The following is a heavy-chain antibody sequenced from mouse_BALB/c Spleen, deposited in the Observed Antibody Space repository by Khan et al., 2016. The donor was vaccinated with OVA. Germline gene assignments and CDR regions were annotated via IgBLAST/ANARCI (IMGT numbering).Heavy chain of an antibody. V-gene: IGHV3-2*02. D-gene: IGHD1-1*01. Sequence: EVQLQESGPGLVKPSQSLSLTCTVTGYSITSIYAWNWIRQFPGNKLEWMGYISYSGNTSYNPSLKSRISITRDTSTNQFFLQLNSVTTEDTATYYCARGNYYGYAMDYWGQGTSVTVSS. CDR1: GYSITSIYA. J-gene: IGHJ4*01. CDR2: ISYSGNT. CDR3: ARGNYYGYAMDY.